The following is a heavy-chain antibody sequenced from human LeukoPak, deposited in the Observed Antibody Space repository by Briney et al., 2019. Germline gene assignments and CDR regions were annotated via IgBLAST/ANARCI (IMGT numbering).Heavy chain of an antibody. V-gene: IGHV1-24*01. Sequence: ASVKVSCKVSGYTLTELSMRWVRQAPGKGLEWMGGFDPEDGETIYAQKFQGRVTMTEDTSTDTAYMELSSLRSEDTAVYYCATRAFWSGSFYFDYWGQGTLVTVSS. J-gene: IGHJ4*02. CDR2: FDPEDGET. D-gene: IGHD3-3*01. CDR1: GYTLTELS. CDR3: ATRAFWSGSFYFDY.